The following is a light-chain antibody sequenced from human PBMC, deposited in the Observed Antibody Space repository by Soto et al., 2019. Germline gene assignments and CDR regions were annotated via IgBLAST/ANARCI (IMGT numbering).Light chain of an antibody. CDR2: EVS. Sequence: QSVLAQPASVSGSRGQSITISCTGTGSDVGGYKYVSWYQQYPGKAPKLVIYEVSNRPSGVSNRFSGSKSGNTASLTISWLRPEDEADYYCSSYTSSATSVFGTGTKVTVL. J-gene: IGLJ1*01. CDR3: SSYTSSATSV. V-gene: IGLV2-14*01. CDR1: GSDVGGYKY.